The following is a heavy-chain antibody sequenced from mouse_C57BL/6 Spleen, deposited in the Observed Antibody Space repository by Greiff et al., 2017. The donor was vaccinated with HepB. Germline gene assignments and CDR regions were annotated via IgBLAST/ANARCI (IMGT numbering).Heavy chain of an antibody. Sequence: VQLQQPGAELVKPGASVKMSCKASGYTFTSYWMHWVKQRPGQGLEWIGNINPSNGGTNYNEKFKSKATLTVDKSSSTAYMQLSSLTSEDSAVYYCARNYGSSSAWFAYWGQGTLVTVSA. CDR1: GYTFTSYW. CDR2: INPSNGGT. CDR3: ARNYGSSSAWFAY. V-gene: IGHV1-53*01. D-gene: IGHD1-1*01. J-gene: IGHJ3*01.